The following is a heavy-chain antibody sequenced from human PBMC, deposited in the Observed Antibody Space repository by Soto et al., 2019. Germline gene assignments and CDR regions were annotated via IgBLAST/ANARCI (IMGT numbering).Heavy chain of an antibody. J-gene: IGHJ4*02. D-gene: IGHD6-13*01. CDR2: IYQSGST. CDR1: GGAISSSKW. CDR3: ASARATIAAGAIFDY. Sequence: QVQLQESGPGLVKPSGTLSLTCAVSGGAISSSKWWSWVRQPPGKGLEWIGEIYQSGSTNYNPSLESRGRMSVDKSRNQFSLKLTSVSAADPAVYYCASARATIAAGAIFDYWGRGTLVTVSS. V-gene: IGHV4-4*02.